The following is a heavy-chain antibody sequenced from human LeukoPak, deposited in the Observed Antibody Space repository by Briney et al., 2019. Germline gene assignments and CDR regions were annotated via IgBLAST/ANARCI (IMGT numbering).Heavy chain of an antibody. CDR1: GFTFSTYS. D-gene: IGHD6-13*01. J-gene: IGHJ4*02. CDR3: ASGRYGQQQLVPAFDY. Sequence: GGSLRLSCAASGFTFSTYSMNWVRQAPGKGLEWVSSISGSSTYINYAGSVKGRFTISRDNAKNSLYLQMNSLRAEDTAVYFCASGRYGQQQLVPAFDYWGQGTLVTVSS. V-gene: IGHV3-21*01. CDR2: ISGSSTYI.